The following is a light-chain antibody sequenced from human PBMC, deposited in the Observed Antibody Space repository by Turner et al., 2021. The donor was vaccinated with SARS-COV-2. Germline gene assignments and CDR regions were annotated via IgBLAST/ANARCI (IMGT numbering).Light chain of an antibody. CDR3: QQSYSTLGWT. CDR1: QSISRY. V-gene: IGKV1-39*01. Sequence: DIQRTQPPSSLSASVGDRVTITCRASQSISRYLNWYQQKPGKAPKLLIYAASSLQSGVPSRFSGSGSGTDFTLTISSLQPKDFATYYCQQSYSTLGWTFGQGTKVEIK. CDR2: AAS. J-gene: IGKJ1*01.